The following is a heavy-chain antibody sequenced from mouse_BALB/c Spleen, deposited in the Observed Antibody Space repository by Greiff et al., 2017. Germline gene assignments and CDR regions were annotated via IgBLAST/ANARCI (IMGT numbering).Heavy chain of an antibody. D-gene: IGHD2-1*01. J-gene: IGHJ3*01. V-gene: IGHV5-6*01. Sequence: EVQGVESGGDLVKPGGSLKLSCAASGFTFSSYGMSWVRQTPDKRLEWVATISSGGSYTYYPDSVKGRFTISRDNAKNTLYLQMSSLKSEDTAMYYCARHGGNYGGFAYWGQGTLVTVSA. CDR2: ISSGGSYT. CDR1: GFTFSSYG. CDR3: ARHGGNYGGFAY.